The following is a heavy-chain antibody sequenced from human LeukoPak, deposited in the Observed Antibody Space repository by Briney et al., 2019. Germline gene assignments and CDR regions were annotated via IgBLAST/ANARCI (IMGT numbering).Heavy chain of an antibody. V-gene: IGHV3-23*01. CDR2: ISGSGVNT. Sequence: GGSLRLSCAASGFSFSSYTMNWVRQAPGKGLEWVSSISGSGVNTHYADSVKGRFTISRDNSKNTLYLQMNSLRAEDTAVYYCANSIPGLYYYYYLDVWGKGTTVTVSS. D-gene: IGHD2-2*02. J-gene: IGHJ6*03. CDR3: ANSIPGLYYYYYLDV. CDR1: GFSFSSYT.